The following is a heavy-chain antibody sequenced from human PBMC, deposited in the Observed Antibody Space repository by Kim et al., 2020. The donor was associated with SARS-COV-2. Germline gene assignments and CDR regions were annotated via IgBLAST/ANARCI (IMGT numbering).Heavy chain of an antibody. D-gene: IGHD3-10*01. CDR1: GFTFSSYG. V-gene: IGHV3-30*18. J-gene: IGHJ4*02. CDR3: AKDTDRFGELLEGY. Sequence: GGSLRLSCAASGFTFSSYGMHWVRQAPGKGLEWVAVISYDGSNKYYADSVKCRFTISRDNSKNTLYLQMNSLRAEDTAVYYCAKDTDRFGELLEGYWGQGTLVTVSS. CDR2: ISYDGSNK.